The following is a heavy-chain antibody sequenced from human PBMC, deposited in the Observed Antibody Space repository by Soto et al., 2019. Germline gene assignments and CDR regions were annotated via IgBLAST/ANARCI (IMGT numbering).Heavy chain of an antibody. CDR1: GLIFSSYW. D-gene: IGHD1-20*01. V-gene: IGHV3-74*01. J-gene: IGHJ4*02. CDR2: INNDGSDT. CDR3: SRDITVTPVY. Sequence: PGGSLRLSCAASGLIFSSYWMHWVRQAPGKGLVRVSRINNDGSDTTYADSVKGRFTVSRDNTRNTLYLEMRSLRAEDTAVYYCSRDITVTPVYWGQGTLVTVSS.